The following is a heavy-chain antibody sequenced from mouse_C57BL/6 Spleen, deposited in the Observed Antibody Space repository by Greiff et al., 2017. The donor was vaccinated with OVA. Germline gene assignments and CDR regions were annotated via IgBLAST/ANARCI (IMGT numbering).Heavy chain of an antibody. J-gene: IGHJ4*01. CDR2: IWSGGST. CDR3: AIKGRITARGAYYYAMDY. V-gene: IGHV2-2*01. Sequence: VKLQQSGPGLVQPSQSLSIPCTVSGFSFPSYGVHWVRQSPGKGLEWLGVIWSGGSTDYNAAFISRLSISKDNSQSPVFFKMNRLQADDSSIYYCAIKGRITARGAYYYAMDYWGQGTSVTVSS. CDR1: GFSFPSYG. D-gene: IGHD3-1*01.